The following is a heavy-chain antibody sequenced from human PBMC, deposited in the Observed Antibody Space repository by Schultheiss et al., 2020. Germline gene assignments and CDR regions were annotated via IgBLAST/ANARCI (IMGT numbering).Heavy chain of an antibody. D-gene: IGHD6-19*01. CDR2: ISYDGSNK. CDR1: GFTFNEYA. J-gene: IGHJ4*02. CDR3: ATSWDSSGND. Sequence: SLRLSCAASGFTFNEYAMHWVRQAPGKGLEWVAVISYDGSNKYYADSVKGRFAISRDNSKNTLYLQMSYLRAEDTAVYYCATSWDSSGNDWGQGTLVTVSS. V-gene: IGHV3-30*03.